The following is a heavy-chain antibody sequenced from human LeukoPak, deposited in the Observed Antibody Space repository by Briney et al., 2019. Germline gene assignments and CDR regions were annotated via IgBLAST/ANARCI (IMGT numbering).Heavy chain of an antibody. CDR1: GFALSTSGMC. V-gene: IGHV2-70*11. D-gene: IGHD5-18*01. CDR2: IDWDDDK. Sequence: SGPALLKPTPTLTLTCTFSGFALSTSGMCVSWIRQPPGKALEWFARIDWDDDKYYSTSLKTRLTISKDTSKNQVVLTMTNMDPVDTATYYCARVRGYSYGKIDYWGQGTLVTVSS. CDR3: ARVRGYSYGKIDY. J-gene: IGHJ4*02.